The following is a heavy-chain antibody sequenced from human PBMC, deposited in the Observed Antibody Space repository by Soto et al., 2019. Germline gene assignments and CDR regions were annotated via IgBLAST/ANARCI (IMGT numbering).Heavy chain of an antibody. J-gene: IGHJ5*02. Sequence: SETLSLTCSVSGDSITTNGYYWGWIRQPPGKGLQWIGNVYWTGSTYYNPSLKSRVTISVDTSKNQFSLKLSSVTAADTAVYYCARRITMIVVGNSPDWFDPWGQGTLVTVSS. CDR1: GDSITTNGYY. V-gene: IGHV4-39*07. D-gene: IGHD3-22*01. CDR2: VYWTGST. CDR3: ARRITMIVVGNSPDWFDP.